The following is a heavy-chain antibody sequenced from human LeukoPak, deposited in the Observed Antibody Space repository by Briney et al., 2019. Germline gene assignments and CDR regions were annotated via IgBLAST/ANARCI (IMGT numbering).Heavy chain of an antibody. CDR3: ARATVRGVPFDY. V-gene: IGHV3-30-3*01. CDR2: ISFDGNTK. J-gene: IGHJ4*02. CDR1: GFAFSTYA. Sequence: GGSLRLSCVASGFAFSTYAMHWVRQAPGKGLEWLAVISFDGNTKYYADSAKGRFTISRDNSKNTLSVQISSLRVEDTAVYYCARATVRGVPFDYWGRGTLVTVSS. D-gene: IGHD3-10*01.